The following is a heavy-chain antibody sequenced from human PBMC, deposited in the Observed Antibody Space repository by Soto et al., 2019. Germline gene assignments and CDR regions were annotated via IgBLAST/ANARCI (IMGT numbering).Heavy chain of an antibody. CDR2: IYFSGST. V-gene: IGHV4-59*01. Sequence: PSEPLSLNRTSTGASTVRYYRSRIRQPPGKGLEWIGYIYFSGSTNYNPSLKSRVTISVDTSKNQFSLKLSYVTAADTAVYYGAIGRGSGFARFVPCGQGTLVTV. J-gene: IGHJ5*02. CDR3: AIGRGSGFARFVP. D-gene: IGHD2-15*01. CDR1: GASTVRYY.